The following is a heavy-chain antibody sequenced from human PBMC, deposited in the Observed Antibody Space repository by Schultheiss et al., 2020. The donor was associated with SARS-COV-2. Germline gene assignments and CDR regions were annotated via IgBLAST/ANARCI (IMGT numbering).Heavy chain of an antibody. CDR3: AKVPPRYDLAEAPFDY. CDR2: ISYDGSNK. V-gene: IGHV3-30*18. CDR1: GFTVSSNY. J-gene: IGHJ4*02. D-gene: IGHD2-2*01. Sequence: GGSLRLSCAASGFTVSSNYMSWVRQAPGKGLEWVAVISYDGSNKYYADSVKGRFTISRDNSKNTLYLQMNSLRAEDTAVYYCAKVPPRYDLAEAPFDYWGQGTLVTVSS.